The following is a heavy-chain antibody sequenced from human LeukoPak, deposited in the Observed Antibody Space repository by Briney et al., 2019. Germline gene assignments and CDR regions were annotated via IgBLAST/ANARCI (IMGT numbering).Heavy chain of an antibody. Sequence: SETLSLTCSVSGDSISSRSHYWGWIRQPPGRGLEWIGSVYHTGNTYYNPSLESRVIISVDSSEDQFSLKVTSVTDADTAVYYCARILILNCVGGNCYAGADNWLDPWGQGTLVTVSS. CDR2: VYHTGNT. J-gene: IGHJ5*02. V-gene: IGHV4-39*07. CDR1: GDSISSRSHY. D-gene: IGHD2-15*01. CDR3: ARILILNCVGGNCYAGADNWLDP.